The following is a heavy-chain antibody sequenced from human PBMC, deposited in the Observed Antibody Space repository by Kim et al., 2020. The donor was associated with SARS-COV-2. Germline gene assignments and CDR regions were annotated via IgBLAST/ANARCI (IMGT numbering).Heavy chain of an antibody. Sequence: GGSLRLSCAASGFTFSSYAMHWVRQAPGKGLEWVAVISHDGSKKYFADSVKGRFTISRDNSKNTLYLQMNSLRAEDTAVYYCASDRDYSGNSGSSALDY. J-gene: IGHJ4*01. CDR1: GFTFSSYA. V-gene: IGHV3-30*04. D-gene: IGHD4-4*01. CDR2: ISHDGSKK. CDR3: ASDRDYSGNSGSSALDY.